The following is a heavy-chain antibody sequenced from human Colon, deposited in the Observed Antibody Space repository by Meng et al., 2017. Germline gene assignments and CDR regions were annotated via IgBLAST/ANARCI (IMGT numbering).Heavy chain of an antibody. V-gene: IGHV1-3*01. CDR3: TSPIY. J-gene: IGHJ4*02. Sequence: QVQFVQSGAEVKKPGASVKLSCKTSGFTFTGYTLHWVRQAPGQSLEWMGWINAADGSTKYSQKFLDRVTITRDTSASTAYMELSSLTSEDTAVYYCTSPIYWGQGTLVTVSS. CDR1: GFTFTGYT. D-gene: IGHD3-9*01. CDR2: INAADGST.